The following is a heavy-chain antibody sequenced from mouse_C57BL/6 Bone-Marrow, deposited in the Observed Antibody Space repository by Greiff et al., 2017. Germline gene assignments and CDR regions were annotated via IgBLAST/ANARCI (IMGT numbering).Heavy chain of an antibody. CDR3: ARLEFDGSSGDWYFDV. D-gene: IGHD1-1*01. J-gene: IGHJ1*03. Sequence: VKLVESGPELVKPGASVKLSCKASGYTFTSYDINWVKQRPGQGLEWIGWIYPGDGSTKYNEKFKGKATLTVDTSSSTAYMELHSLTSEDSAVYFCARLEFDGSSGDWYFDVWGTGTTVTVSS. CDR2: IYPGDGST. CDR1: GYTFTSYD. V-gene: IGHV1-85*01.